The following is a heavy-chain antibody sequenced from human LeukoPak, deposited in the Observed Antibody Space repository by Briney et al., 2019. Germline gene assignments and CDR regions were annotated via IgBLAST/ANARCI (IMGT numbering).Heavy chain of an antibody. Sequence: GGPLRFSCAASGFTFSSYTLNWVRQAPGKGPEWVSSISSAGGYIYYADSVKGRFTISRDNAKNSLYLQMNSLRAVDTAVYYCAREIVSSNSFDNWGQGTLVTVSS. V-gene: IGHV3-21*01. CDR1: GFTFSSYT. D-gene: IGHD2-2*01. CDR3: AREIVSSNSFDN. J-gene: IGHJ4*02. CDR2: ISSAGGYI.